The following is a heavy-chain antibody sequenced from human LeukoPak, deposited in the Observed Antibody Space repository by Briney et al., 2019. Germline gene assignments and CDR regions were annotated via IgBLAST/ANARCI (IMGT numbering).Heavy chain of an antibody. CDR2: IYYSGST. J-gene: IGHJ3*02. CDR1: GGSISSYY. CDR3: ARETYYDFWSGYLFAFDI. Sequence: SETLSLTCTVSGGSISSYYWSRIRQPPGKGLEWIGYIYYSGSTNYNPSLKSRVTISVDTSKNQFSLKLSSVTAADTAVYYCARETYYDFWSGYLFAFDIWGQGTMVTVSS. V-gene: IGHV4-59*01. D-gene: IGHD3-3*01.